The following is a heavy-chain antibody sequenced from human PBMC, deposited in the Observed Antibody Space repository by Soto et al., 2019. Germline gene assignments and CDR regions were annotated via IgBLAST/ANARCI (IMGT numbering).Heavy chain of an antibody. Sequence: ASGKVSCKGSGYTFTRYGVNWVRQAPGQGLEWMGWISAYNGNTNYAQKLQGRVTMTTDTSTSTAYMELRSLRSDDTAVYYCARGRYDFWSGYFASWFDPWGKGTLVTVSS. V-gene: IGHV1-18*01. CDR2: ISAYNGNT. D-gene: IGHD3-3*01. J-gene: IGHJ5*02. CDR1: GYTFTRYG. CDR3: ARGRYDFWSGYFASWFDP.